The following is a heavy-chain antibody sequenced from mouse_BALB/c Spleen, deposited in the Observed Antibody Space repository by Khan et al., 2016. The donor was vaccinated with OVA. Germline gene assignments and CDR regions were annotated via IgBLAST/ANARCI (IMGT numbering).Heavy chain of an antibody. J-gene: IGHJ2*01. CDR3: SRIYRSYFDY. Sequence: VRLQQSGPELVKPGASVKISCKASGYSFTGYFMNWVMQSHGKSLEWIGRINPHIGETFYNPKFKDKATLTVDESSSTAHMELRSLSSEDSAVYYCSRIYRSYFDYWGQGTTLSVSS. V-gene: IGHV1-20*02. CDR2: INPHIGET. CDR1: GYSFTGYF. D-gene: IGHD1-1*01.